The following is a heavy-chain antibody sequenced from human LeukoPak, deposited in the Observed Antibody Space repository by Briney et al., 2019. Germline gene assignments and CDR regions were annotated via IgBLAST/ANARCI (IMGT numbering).Heavy chain of an antibody. CDR1: GFTFSRYA. V-gene: IGHV3-23*01. Sequence: GGSLRLSCAASGFTFSRYAMSWVRQAPGKGLEWGSAISGSGGSTYYADSVKGRFTISRDNSKNTLYLQMNSLRAEDTAVYYCAKANSGYYDILTGPMDYWGQGTLVTVSS. J-gene: IGHJ4*02. D-gene: IGHD3-9*01. CDR3: AKANSGYYDILTGPMDY. CDR2: ISGSGGST.